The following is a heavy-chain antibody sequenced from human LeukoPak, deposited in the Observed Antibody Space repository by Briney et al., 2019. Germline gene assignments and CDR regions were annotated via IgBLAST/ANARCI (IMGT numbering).Heavy chain of an antibody. Sequence: ASVKVSCKASGYTFTSYDINWVRQATGQGLEWMGWMSPNSGGTNYAQKFQGRVTMTRDTSISTAYMELSRLRSDDTAVYYCARDRGTGTTPNWFDPWGQGTLVTVSS. V-gene: IGHV1-2*02. CDR3: ARDRGTGTTPNWFDP. CDR1: GYTFTSYD. CDR2: MSPNSGGT. J-gene: IGHJ5*02. D-gene: IGHD1-7*01.